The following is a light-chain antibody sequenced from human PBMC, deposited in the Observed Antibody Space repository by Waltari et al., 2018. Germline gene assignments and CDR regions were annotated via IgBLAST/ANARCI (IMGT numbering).Light chain of an antibody. CDR1: QSVTRA. Sequence: EILLTQSPGTLSLSPGERATLSCRTSQSVTRALAWYQQKPGQGPRLLIYGGSNRATGIPDRFSGSGSGTDFRLTISSLEPEDFAVYYCQHYLRLPVTFGQGTKVEVK. V-gene: IGKV3-20*01. CDR2: GGS. J-gene: IGKJ1*01. CDR3: QHYLRLPVT.